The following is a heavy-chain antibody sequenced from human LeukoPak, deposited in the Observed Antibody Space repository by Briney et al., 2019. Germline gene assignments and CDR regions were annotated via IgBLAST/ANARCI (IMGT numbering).Heavy chain of an antibody. CDR3: ARGHSSSWYRLGWFDP. CDR2: ISSSGSTI. J-gene: IGHJ5*02. CDR1: GFTFSSYE. D-gene: IGHD6-13*01. V-gene: IGHV3-48*03. Sequence: PGGSLRLSCAASGFTFSSYEMNWVRQAPGKGLEWVSYISSSGSTIYYADSVKGRFTISRDNAKNSLYLQMNSLRAEDTAVYYCARGHSSSWYRLGWFDPWGRGTLVTVSS.